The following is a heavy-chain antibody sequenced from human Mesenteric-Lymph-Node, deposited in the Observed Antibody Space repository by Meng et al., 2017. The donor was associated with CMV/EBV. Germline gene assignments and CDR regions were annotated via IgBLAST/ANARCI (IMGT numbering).Heavy chain of an antibody. Sequence: GESLKISCAASKFSFSTYAMAWVRQAPGKGLEWVSYISSSSTIYYADSVKGRFTISRDNAKNSLYLQMNSLRAEDTAVYYCRYYDFWSGYVRNDYWGQGTLVTVSS. CDR3: RYYDFWSGYVRNDY. J-gene: IGHJ4*02. CDR1: KFSFSTYA. D-gene: IGHD3-3*01. V-gene: IGHV3-48*04. CDR2: ISSSSTI.